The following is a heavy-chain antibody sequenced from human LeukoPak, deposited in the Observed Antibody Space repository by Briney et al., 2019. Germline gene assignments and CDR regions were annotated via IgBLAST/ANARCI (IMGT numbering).Heavy chain of an antibody. D-gene: IGHD6-6*01. CDR2: INPNSGGT. Sequence: GASVKVSCKASGYTFIGYYMHWVRQAPGQGLEWMGWINPNSGGTNYAQKFQGRVTMTRDTSISTAHMELSRLRSDDTAVYYCARDVFRSSSLPFDYWGQGTLVTVSS. V-gene: IGHV1-2*02. CDR3: ARDVFRSSSLPFDY. CDR1: GYTFIGYY. J-gene: IGHJ4*02.